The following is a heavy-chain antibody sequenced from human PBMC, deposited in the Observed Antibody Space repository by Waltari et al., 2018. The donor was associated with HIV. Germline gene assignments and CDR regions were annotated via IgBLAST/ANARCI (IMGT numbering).Heavy chain of an antibody. V-gene: IGHV1-18*01. J-gene: IGHJ4*02. CDR3: ARSERSQDQQLVSFFDY. CDR1: GYNFAGSG. CDR2: IGTNNGNT. Sequence: QIQLVQSGAEVKKPGASVKVSCEASGYNFAGSGISWVRQVAGQGLEWMGWIGTNNGNTKYGQKFQDRVTMTTDTTMSTAYMELRSLRSDDTAVFYCARSERSQDQQLVSFFDYWGQGTLVIVSS. D-gene: IGHD1-1*01.